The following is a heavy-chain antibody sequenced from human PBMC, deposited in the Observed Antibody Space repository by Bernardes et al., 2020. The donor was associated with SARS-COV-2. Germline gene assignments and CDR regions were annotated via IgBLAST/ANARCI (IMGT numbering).Heavy chain of an antibody. Sequence: ASMKVSCKASGYPFTGYYMHWVRQAPGQGLEWMGWINPNSGGTNYAQKFQGRVTMTRDTSISTAYMELSRLRSDDTAVYYCALPPTNYDRYGMDVWRQGTTVTVSS. CDR1: GYPFTGYY. D-gene: IGHD3-22*01. CDR2: INPNSGGT. J-gene: IGHJ6*02. V-gene: IGHV1-2*02. CDR3: ALPPTNYDRYGMDV.